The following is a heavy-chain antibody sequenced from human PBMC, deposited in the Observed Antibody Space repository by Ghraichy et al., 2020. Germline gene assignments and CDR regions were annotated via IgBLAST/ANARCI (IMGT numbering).Heavy chain of an antibody. CDR3: ARSPRGGLIVATIPVGRHAFDI. Sequence: ASVKVSCKASGYTFTGYYMHWVRQAPGQGLEWMGWINPNSGGTNYAQKFQGRVTMTRDTSISTAYMELSRLRSDDTAVYYCARSPRGGLIVATIPVGRHAFDIWGQGTMVTVSS. J-gene: IGHJ3*02. V-gene: IGHV1-2*02. CDR2: INPNSGGT. D-gene: IGHD5-12*01. CDR1: GYTFTGYY.